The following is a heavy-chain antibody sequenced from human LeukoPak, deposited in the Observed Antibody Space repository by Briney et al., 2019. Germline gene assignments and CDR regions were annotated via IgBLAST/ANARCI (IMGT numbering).Heavy chain of an antibody. J-gene: IGHJ2*01. V-gene: IGHV4-4*02. CDR3: ARDRHGGNSFTSDWYFDL. Sequence: PSGTLSLTCAVSGGSISSSNWWSWVRQPPGKGLEWIGEIYHSGSTNYNPSLKSRVTISVDKSKNQFSLKLSSVTAADTAVYYCARDRHGGNSFTSDWYFDLWGRGTLVTVSS. CDR1: GGSISSSNW. CDR2: IYHSGST. D-gene: IGHD4-23*01.